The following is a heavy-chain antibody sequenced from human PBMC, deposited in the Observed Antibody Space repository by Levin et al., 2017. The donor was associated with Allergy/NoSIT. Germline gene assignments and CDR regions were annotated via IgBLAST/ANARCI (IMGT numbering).Heavy chain of an antibody. D-gene: IGHD1-26*01. CDR2: ISYDGTYT. Sequence: GGSLRLSCAASGFNFFGHAMHWVRQAPGKGLEWLAAISYDGTYTPYADSVKDRFIISRDNSKSILYLHMSNLRPDDTAVYSCPSDIGVGATLGTPDYWGQGGLVTVAS. J-gene: IGHJ4*02. CDR3: PSDIGVGATLGTPDY. V-gene: IGHV3-30-3*01. CDR1: GFNFFGHA.